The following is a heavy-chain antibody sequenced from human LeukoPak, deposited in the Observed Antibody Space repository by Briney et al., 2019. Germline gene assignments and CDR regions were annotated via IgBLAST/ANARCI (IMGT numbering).Heavy chain of an antibody. J-gene: IGHJ4*02. CDR1: GITLSNYG. CDR2: LSGSGGST. D-gene: IGHD3-22*01. CDR3: AKRGVVIRVIPVGFHKEAYYFDS. Sequence: PGGSLRLSCAVSGITLSNYGMTWVRQAPGKGLEWVAGLSGSGGSTNYADSVKGRFTISRDNAKNTLYLQMNSLRAEDTAVYFCAKRGVVIRVIPVGFHKEAYYFDSWGQGVLVTVSS. V-gene: IGHV3-23*01.